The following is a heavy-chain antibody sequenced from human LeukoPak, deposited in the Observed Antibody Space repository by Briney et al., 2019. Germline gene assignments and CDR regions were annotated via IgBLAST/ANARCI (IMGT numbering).Heavy chain of an antibody. D-gene: IGHD3-3*01. CDR3: ARGWRTYDFWSGYYPDY. CDR2: INPNSGGT. J-gene: IGHJ4*02. CDR1: GYTFTGYY. Sequence: ASVKVSCKASGYTFTGYYMHWVRQAPGQGLEWMGWINPNSGGTNSAQKFQGRVTMTRDTSISTAYMELSRLRSDDTAVYYCARGWRTYDFWSGYYPDYWGQGTLVTVSS. V-gene: IGHV1-2*02.